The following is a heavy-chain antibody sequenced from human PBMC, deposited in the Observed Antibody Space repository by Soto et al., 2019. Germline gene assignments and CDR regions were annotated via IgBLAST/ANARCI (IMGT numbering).Heavy chain of an antibody. J-gene: IGHJ4*02. CDR2: ISPSGFDT. V-gene: IGHV3-23*01. CDR1: GFTLENWA. D-gene: IGHD2-21*01. CDR3: ARDGPRLWSPSQV. Sequence: PGGSLRLSCAVSGFTLENWAMTWVRQAPGKGLEWVAIISPSGFDTHYGDSVKGRCTISRDTSKNTVFLQLNSLRGDDTAVYYCARDGPRLWSPSQVWGRGTLVTVSS.